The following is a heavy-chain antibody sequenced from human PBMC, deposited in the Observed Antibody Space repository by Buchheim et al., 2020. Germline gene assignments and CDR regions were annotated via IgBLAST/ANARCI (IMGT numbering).Heavy chain of an antibody. Sequence: EVQLVESGGGLIQPGGSLRLSCAASGFIFSSYSMNWVRQAPGKGLEWVLYISSSSSAVYYAESGKGRFTISRDNAKNSMYLKMNSLRVEDTAVYYCARGVPHYDSSGYYQFDYWGQGTL. CDR2: ISSSSSAV. CDR1: GFIFSSYS. D-gene: IGHD3-22*01. V-gene: IGHV3-48*01. J-gene: IGHJ4*02. CDR3: ARGVPHYDSSGYYQFDY.